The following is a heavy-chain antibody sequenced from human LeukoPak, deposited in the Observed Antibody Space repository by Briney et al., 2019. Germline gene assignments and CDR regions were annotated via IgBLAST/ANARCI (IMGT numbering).Heavy chain of an antibody. CDR3: ARGYSSSWYFNWFDP. V-gene: IGHV4-34*01. D-gene: IGHD6-13*01. Sequence: PSETLSLTCAVYGGSFSGYCWSWIRQPPGKGLEWIGEINHSGSTNYNPSLKSRVTISVDTSKNQFSLKLSSVTAADTAVYYCARGYSSSWYFNWFDPWGQGTLVTVSS. CDR2: INHSGST. J-gene: IGHJ5*02. CDR1: GGSFSGYC.